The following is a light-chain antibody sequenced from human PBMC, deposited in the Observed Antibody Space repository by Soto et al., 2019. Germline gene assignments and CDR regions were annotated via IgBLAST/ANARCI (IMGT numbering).Light chain of an antibody. CDR3: AAWDDSLNGWV. V-gene: IGLV1-44*01. CDR2: SNN. J-gene: IGLJ3*02. CDR1: SSNIGSNA. Sequence: QLVLTQPPSASGTPGQRVTISCSGSSSNIGSNAVNWYQQLPGTAPKLLIYSNNQRPSGVPGRFSGSKSGTSASLAISGLQSEDEADYYCAAWDDSLNGWVFGGGTKVTVL.